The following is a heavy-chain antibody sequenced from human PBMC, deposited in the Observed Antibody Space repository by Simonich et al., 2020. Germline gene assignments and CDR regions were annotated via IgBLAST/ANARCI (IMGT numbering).Heavy chain of an antibody. J-gene: IGHJ4*02. CDR2: ISSSSSYI. CDR3: ARDTSYYGSGSYYFDY. D-gene: IGHD3-10*01. CDR1: GFTFSSYS. Sequence: GGGLVKPGGSLRLSCAASGFTFSSYSINWFRQVPGKGLEWVSSISSSSSYIYYADSVKGRFTISRDNAKNSLYLPMNSLRAEDTAVYYCARDTSYYGSGSYYFDYWGQGTLVTVSS. V-gene: IGHV3-21*01.